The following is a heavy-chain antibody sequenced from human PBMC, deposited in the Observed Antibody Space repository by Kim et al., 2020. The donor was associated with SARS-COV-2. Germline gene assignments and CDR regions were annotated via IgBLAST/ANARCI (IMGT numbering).Heavy chain of an antibody. J-gene: IGHJ4*02. Sequence: SSHGSNKYYADSVNGRFNISRDNSRTTLYLQMNSLRAEDTAVYYCTIDSHWGQGTLVTVSS. V-gene: IGHV3-30*03. CDR2: SSHGSNK. CDR3: TIDSH.